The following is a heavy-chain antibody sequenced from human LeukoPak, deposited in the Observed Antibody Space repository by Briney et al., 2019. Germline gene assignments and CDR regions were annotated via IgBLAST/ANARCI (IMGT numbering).Heavy chain of an antibody. V-gene: IGHV1-46*01. D-gene: IGHD1-20*01. J-gene: IGHJ6*03. CDR3: ARGARITGTTRHYYYYYMDV. Sequence: ASVKVSCKASGYTFTSYYMHWVRQAPGQGLEWMGIINPSGGSTSYAQKFQGRVTMTRDMSTSTAYMELSSLRSEDTAVYYCARGARITGTTRHYYYYYMDVWGKGTTVTVSS. CDR1: GYTFTSYY. CDR2: INPSGGST.